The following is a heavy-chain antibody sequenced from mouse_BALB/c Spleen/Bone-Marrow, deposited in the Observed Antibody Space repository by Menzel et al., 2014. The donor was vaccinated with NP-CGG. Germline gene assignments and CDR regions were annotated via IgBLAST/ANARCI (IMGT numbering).Heavy chain of an antibody. CDR2: IYPGSGNT. D-gene: IGHD3-1*01. J-gene: IGHJ4*01. CDR3: ANLGRYATDY. CDR1: GYTFTDYY. Sequence: VQRVESGPELVKPGASVKISCKASGYTFTDYYINWVKQKPGQGLEWIGWIYPGSGNTKYNEKFKGKATLTVDTSSSTAYMQLSSLTSEDTAVYFCANLGRYATDYWGQGTSVTVSS. V-gene: IGHV1-84*02.